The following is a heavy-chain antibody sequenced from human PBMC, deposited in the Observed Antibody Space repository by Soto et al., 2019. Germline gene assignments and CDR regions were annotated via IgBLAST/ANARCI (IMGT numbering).Heavy chain of an antibody. CDR1: GGSISSGGFF. CDR2: IYYTGNT. Sequence: QVQLQESGPGLVKPSQTLSLTCTVSGGSISSGGFFWSWIRQHPGKGLEWIGYIYYTGNTYYNPSFKSRVNISLDASTNQFSLKLSSVTAADTAIYYCARSILSYDDYWGQGTLVTVSS. V-gene: IGHV4-31*03. D-gene: IGHD5-18*01. CDR3: ARSILSYDDY. J-gene: IGHJ4*02.